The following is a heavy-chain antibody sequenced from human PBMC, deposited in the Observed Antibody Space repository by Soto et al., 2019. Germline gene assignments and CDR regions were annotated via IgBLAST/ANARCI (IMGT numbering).Heavy chain of an antibody. CDR2: IKGDGSEK. J-gene: IGHJ6*02. V-gene: IGHV3-7*01. CDR1: GFTFTSYW. CDR3: GRDEVRNGVGV. Sequence: GGSLRLSCVASGFTFTSYWMSWVRQAPGKGLERVANIKGDGSEKKYVDSVKGRCTISRDNANNSGYLEMKSLRAEDTALYYCGRDEVRNGVGVWGQGTTVTVSS.